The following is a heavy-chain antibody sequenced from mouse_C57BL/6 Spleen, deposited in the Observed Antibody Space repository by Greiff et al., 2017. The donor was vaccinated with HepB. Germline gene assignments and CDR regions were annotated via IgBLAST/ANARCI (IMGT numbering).Heavy chain of an antibody. CDR2: IDPSDSYT. D-gene: IGHD1-1*01. J-gene: IGHJ2*01. Sequence: VQLQQSGAELVKPGASVKLSCKASGYTFTSYWMQWVKQRPGQGLEWIGEIDPSDSYTNYNQKFKGKATLTVDTSSSTAYMQLSSLTSEDSAVYYGARGGDYYGSSYDYWGQGTTLTVSS. CDR1: GYTFTSYW. CDR3: ARGGDYYGSSYDY. V-gene: IGHV1-50*01.